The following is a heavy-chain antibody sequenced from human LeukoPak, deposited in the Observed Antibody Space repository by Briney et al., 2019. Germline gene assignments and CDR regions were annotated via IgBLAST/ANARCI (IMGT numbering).Heavy chain of an antibody. CDR1: GYSISSGFY. D-gene: IGHD6-13*01. CDR3: ARVGGIVAAGYYFDY. V-gene: IGHV4-38-2*02. Sequence: PSETLSLTCSVSGYSISSGFYWGWIRQPPGKGLEWIGSIFHSGSTYYNPSLKSRVTISVGTSKNQFSLKLSSVTAADTAVYYCARVGGIVAAGYYFDYWGQGTLVTVSS. CDR2: IFHSGST. J-gene: IGHJ4*02.